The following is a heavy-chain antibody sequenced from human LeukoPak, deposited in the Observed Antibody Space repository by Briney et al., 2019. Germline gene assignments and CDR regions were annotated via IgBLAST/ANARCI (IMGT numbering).Heavy chain of an antibody. CDR3: AKRGKYQLLSSTALRRPPYYYYGMDV. V-gene: IGHV4-34*01. J-gene: IGHJ6*02. Sequence: SETLSLTCAVYGGSFSGYYWSWIRQPPGKGLEWIGEINHSGSTNYNPSLKSRVTISVDTSKNQFSLKLSSVTAADTAVYYCAKRGKYQLLSSTALRRPPYYYYGMDVWGQGTTVTVSS. CDR2: INHSGST. CDR1: GGSFSGYY. D-gene: IGHD2-2*01.